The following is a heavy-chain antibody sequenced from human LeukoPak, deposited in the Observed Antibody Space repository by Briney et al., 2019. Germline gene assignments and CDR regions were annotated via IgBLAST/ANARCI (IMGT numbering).Heavy chain of an antibody. Sequence: SETLSLTCTVSGGSISSSYWSWIRQPPGKGLEWIGYIYYTGSTNYNPSLQSRVTISVDTSKNQFSLKLSSVTAADTAMYYCARGSGSTTPFPFDYWGQGTLVTVSS. D-gene: IGHD1-26*01. CDR3: ARGSGSTTPFPFDY. J-gene: IGHJ4*02. CDR1: GGSISSSY. V-gene: IGHV4-59*08. CDR2: IYYTGST.